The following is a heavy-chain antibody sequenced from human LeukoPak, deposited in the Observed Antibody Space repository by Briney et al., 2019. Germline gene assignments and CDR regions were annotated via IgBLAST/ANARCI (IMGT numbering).Heavy chain of an antibody. CDR2: ISVDGGRT. D-gene: IGHD3-16*01. CDR3: APIGGWGTYPLDH. Sequence: WCLSLSRATSLLSVITYTMRGVRQAPRKGLEWVSSISVDGGRTTYADSVQGRFTISRDNSKNTLYLQMNSLRVDDTAGDYRAPIGGWGTYPLDHWGQGPLVTVSS. CDR1: LLSVITYT. V-gene: IGHV3-23*01. J-gene: IGHJ4*02.